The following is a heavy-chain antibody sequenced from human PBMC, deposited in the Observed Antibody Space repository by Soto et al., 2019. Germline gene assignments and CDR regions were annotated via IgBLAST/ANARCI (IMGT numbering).Heavy chain of an antibody. CDR3: ARGGYCSGASCAYMGHYYYYGMDV. CDR1: GGSISSADYY. CDR2: IYYSGST. Sequence: PSETLSLTCTVSGGSISSADYYWSWIRQPPGKGLEWIGYIYYSGSTYYNPSLKSRVTMSVDTSKNQFSLKLSSVTAADTAMYYCARGGYCSGASCAYMGHYYYYGMDVWGQGTTVTVSS. V-gene: IGHV4-30-4*01. D-gene: IGHD2-15*01. J-gene: IGHJ6*02.